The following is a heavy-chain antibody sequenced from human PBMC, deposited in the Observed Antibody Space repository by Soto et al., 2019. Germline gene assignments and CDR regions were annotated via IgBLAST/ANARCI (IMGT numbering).Heavy chain of an antibody. CDR3: ARGYSSGWYNWFDP. J-gene: IGHJ5*02. CDR1: GGPISSYY. CDR2: IYYSGST. V-gene: IGHV4-59*01. Sequence: SETLSLTCTVSGGPISSYYWSWVRQPPGKGLERIEYIYYSGSTNYNPSLKSRVTISVDTSKNQFSLKLSSVTAADTAVYYCARGYSSGWYNWFDPWGQGTLVTVS. D-gene: IGHD6-19*01.